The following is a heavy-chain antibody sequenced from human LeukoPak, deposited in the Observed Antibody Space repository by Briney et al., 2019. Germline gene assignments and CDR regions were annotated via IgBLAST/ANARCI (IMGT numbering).Heavy chain of an antibody. CDR1: GFTFSSYA. V-gene: IGHV3-15*01. Sequence: GGSLRLSCGASGFTFSSYAMSWVRQAPGKGLEWVGRVKTKGDGGAADYAAPVKGRFTISRDDSTKTLYLQMNSLKTEDTAVYYCTTDRMIYATNWAVSWFDPWGQGTLVTVSS. CDR3: TTDRMIYATNWAVSWFDP. J-gene: IGHJ5*02. CDR2: VKTKGDGGAA. D-gene: IGHD2-8*01.